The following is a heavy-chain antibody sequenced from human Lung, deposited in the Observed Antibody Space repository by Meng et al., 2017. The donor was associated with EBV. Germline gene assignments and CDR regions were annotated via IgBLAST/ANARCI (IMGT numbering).Heavy chain of an antibody. CDR3: ARGRGNQPLFDF. V-gene: IGHV1-69*01. D-gene: IGHD2/OR15-2a*01. J-gene: IGHJ4*02. CDR1: GGTFSSYA. CDR2: IIPVLNKA. Sequence: QVQLVHAGAEVKKPGSWVKVSCKASGGTFSSYAISWVRQDTGQGLEWRGGIIPVLNKAKSAPRFQDRVTFTADETTTTAYMELSSLTFEDTAVYFCARGRGNQPLFDFWGQGTLVTVSS.